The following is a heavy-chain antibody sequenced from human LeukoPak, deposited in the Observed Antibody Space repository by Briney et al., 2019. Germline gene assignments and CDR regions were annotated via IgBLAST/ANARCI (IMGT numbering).Heavy chain of an antibody. D-gene: IGHD2-15*01. J-gene: IGHJ4*02. CDR1: GFTFSTYG. CDR3: ARGLRIVAY. V-gene: IGHV3-23*01. Sequence: GGSLRLSCAASGFTFSTYGMTWVRQAPGKGLEWVSGVNNNGDFTYYADSVRGWFTISRDNSKNTLYLQMNSLRADDTAVYYCARGLRIVAYWGQGTLVTVSS. CDR2: VNNNGDFT.